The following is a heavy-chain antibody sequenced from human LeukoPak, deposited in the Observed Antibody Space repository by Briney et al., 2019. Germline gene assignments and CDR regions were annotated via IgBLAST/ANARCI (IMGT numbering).Heavy chain of an antibody. CDR1: GGSISSSIDYY. CDR2: IYYTGST. V-gene: IGHV4-39*07. J-gene: IGHJ6*03. Sequence: SETLSLTCTVSGGSISSSIDYYWGWIRQPPGKGLEWIGCIYYTGSTYYNPSLKGRVTISVDTSENQFSLRLSSVTAADTAVYYCATDRGDYYMDVWGKGTTVTVSS. CDR3: ATDRGDYYMDV. D-gene: IGHD3-10*01.